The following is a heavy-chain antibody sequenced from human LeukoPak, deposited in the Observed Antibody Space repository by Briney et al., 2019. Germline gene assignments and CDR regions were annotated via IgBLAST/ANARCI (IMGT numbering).Heavy chain of an antibody. D-gene: IGHD6-19*01. CDR2: IYSGGTT. V-gene: IGHV3-53*01. CDR3: ARDTASSGLSRGFDY. CDR1: GFTVSNNY. J-gene: IGHJ4*02. Sequence: GGSLRLSCATSGFTVSNNYMSWVRQAPGKGLDWVSVIYSGGTTYYADSVKGRFTISRDNSNNTLYLQMNSLRAEHTAVYYCARDTASSGLSRGFDYWGQGTLVTVSS.